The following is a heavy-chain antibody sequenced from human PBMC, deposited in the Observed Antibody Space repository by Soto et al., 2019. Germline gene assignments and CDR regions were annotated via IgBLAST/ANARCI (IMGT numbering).Heavy chain of an antibody. CDR2: ISAYNGNT. CDR1: GYTFTSYG. J-gene: IGHJ6*02. V-gene: IGHV1-18*01. D-gene: IGHD6-13*01. CDR3: ARLNAAAGLYYYYGMDV. Sequence: ASVKVSCKASGYTFTSYGISWVRQAPGQGLEWMGWISAYNGNTNYAQKLQGRVTMTTEPSTSTAYMELRSLRSDDTAVYYCARLNAAAGLYYYYGMDVWGQGTTVTVSS.